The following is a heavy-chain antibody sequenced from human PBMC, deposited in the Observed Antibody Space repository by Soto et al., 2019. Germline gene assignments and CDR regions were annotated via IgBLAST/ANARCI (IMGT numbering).Heavy chain of an antibody. V-gene: IGHV3-30*18. CDR2: ISYDGSNK. CDR1: GFTFSSYG. CDR3: AKDDFGIVVGYGMDV. J-gene: IGHJ6*02. D-gene: IGHD1-26*01. Sequence: GGSLRLSCAASGFTFSSYGMHWVRQAPGKGLEWVAVISYDGSNKYYADSVKGRFTISRDNSKNTLYLQMNSLRAEDTAVYYCAKDDFGIVVGYGMDVWGQGTTVTVSS.